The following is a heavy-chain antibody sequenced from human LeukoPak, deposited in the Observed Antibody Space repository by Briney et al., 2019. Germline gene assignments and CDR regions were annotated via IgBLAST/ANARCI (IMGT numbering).Heavy chain of an antibody. CDR2: IIPILGIA. V-gene: IGHV1-69*02. D-gene: IGHD6-19*01. CDR1: GGTFSGYT. Sequence: SVKVSCKAPGGTFSGYTISWERQAPGQGLEWMGRIIPILGIANYAQKFQGRVTITADKSTSTAYMELSSLRSEDTAVYYCARYPGIAVAGYYFDYWGQGTLVTVSS. J-gene: IGHJ4*02. CDR3: ARYPGIAVAGYYFDY.